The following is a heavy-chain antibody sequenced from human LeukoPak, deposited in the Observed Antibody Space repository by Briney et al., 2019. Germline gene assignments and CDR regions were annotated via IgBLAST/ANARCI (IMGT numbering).Heavy chain of an antibody. D-gene: IGHD3-3*01. CDR1: GYTFTSYG. J-gene: IGHJ6*02. Sequence: ASVKVSCKASGYTFTSYGINWVRQATGQGLEWMGWMNPNSGNTGYAQKFQGRVTMTRNTSISTAYMELSSLRSEDTAVYYCARVRGTRITIFGVVKNNYGMDVWGQGTTVTVSS. CDR3: ARVRGTRITIFGVVKNNYGMDV. V-gene: IGHV1-8*02. CDR2: MNPNSGNT.